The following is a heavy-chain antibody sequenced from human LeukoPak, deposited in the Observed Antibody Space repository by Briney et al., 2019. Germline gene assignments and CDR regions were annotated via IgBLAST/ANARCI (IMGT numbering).Heavy chain of an antibody. CDR1: GVSISSYY. D-gene: IGHD3/OR15-3a*01. J-gene: IGHJ4*02. CDR2: IYYSGST. V-gene: IGHV4-59*08. CDR3: ARGTRNFDY. Sequence: SETLSLTCTVSGVSISSYYWSWIRQPPGKGLEWIGYIYYSGSTNYNPSLKSRVTISVDTSKNQFSLKLSSVTAADTAMYYCARGTRNFDYWGQGTLVTVSS.